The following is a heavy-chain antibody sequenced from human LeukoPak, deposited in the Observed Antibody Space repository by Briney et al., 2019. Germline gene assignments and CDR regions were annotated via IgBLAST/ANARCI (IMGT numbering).Heavy chain of an antibody. V-gene: IGHV1-2*02. CDR3: ARDLGTLLWFGDPIPNFGI. Sequence: ASVKVSCKASGYTFPSYGISWVRQAPGQGLEWMGWINPNSGGTNYAQKFQGRVTMTRDTSISTAYMELSRLRSDDTAVYYCARDLGTLLWFGDPIPNFGIWGQGTMVTVSS. D-gene: IGHD3-10*01. CDR2: INPNSGGT. J-gene: IGHJ3*02. CDR1: GYTFPSYG.